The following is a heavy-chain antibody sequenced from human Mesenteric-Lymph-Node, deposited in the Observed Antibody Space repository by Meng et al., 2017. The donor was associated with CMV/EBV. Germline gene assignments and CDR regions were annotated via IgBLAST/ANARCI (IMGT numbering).Heavy chain of an antibody. D-gene: IGHD1-1*01. CDR1: GGSISTGNNY. Sequence: SETLSLTCTVSGGSISTGNNYWGWIRQPPGKGLEWIAYIYYGGSTYDNQSLKGRVSMSVDASKNQFSLNLRSVSVADTAVYYCVTVDWKEGYFDPWGQGTLVTVSS. CDR3: VTVDWKEGYFDP. CDR2: IYYGGST. V-gene: IGHV4-31*03. J-gene: IGHJ5*02.